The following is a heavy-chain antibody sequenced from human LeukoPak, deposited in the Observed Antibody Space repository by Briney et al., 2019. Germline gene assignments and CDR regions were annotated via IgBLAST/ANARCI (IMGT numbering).Heavy chain of an antibody. CDR1: GGSISSSSYY. CDR3: ARQGTGTTTGGAFDI. V-gene: IGHV4-39*01. Sequence: SETLSLTCTVSGGSISSSSYYWGWIRQPPGKGLEWIGSIYYSGSTYYNPSLKSRVTISVDTSKNQFSLKLSSVTAADTAVYYCARQGTGTTTGGAFDIWGQGTMVTVSS. CDR2: IYYSGST. D-gene: IGHD1-7*01. J-gene: IGHJ3*02.